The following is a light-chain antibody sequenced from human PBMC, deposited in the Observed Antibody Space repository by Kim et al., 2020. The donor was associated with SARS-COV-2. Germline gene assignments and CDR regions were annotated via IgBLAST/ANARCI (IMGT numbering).Light chain of an antibody. Sequence: GQSITISCTGTSSDVGGYNYVSWYQQHPGKAPKLMIYDVSKRPSGVPDRFSGSKSGNTASLTISGLQAEDEADYYCCSYAGSYTWVFGGGTKLTVL. CDR3: CSYAGSYTWV. V-gene: IGLV2-11*01. J-gene: IGLJ3*02. CDR1: SSDVGGYNY. CDR2: DVS.